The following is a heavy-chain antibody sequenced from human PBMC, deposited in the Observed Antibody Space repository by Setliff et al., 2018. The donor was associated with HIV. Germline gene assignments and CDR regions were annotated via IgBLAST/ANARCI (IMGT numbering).Heavy chain of an antibody. V-gene: IGHV3-20*04. CDR2: ISWNGKII. D-gene: IGHD3-22*01. Sequence: GGSLRLSCATSGFTFGDYLMSWVRQVPGKGLEWVSGISWNGKIIGYADSVKGRFTISRDNSKNTLYLQMNSLRAEDTAVYYCARDKDYYDYSGYYYIYYYMDVWGKGTTVTVSS. J-gene: IGHJ6*03. CDR1: GFTFGDYL. CDR3: ARDKDYYDYSGYYYIYYYMDV.